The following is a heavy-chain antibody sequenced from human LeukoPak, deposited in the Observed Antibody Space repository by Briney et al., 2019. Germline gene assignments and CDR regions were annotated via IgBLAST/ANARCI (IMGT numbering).Heavy chain of an antibody. CDR2: ISWNSDDI. Sequence: GGSLRLSCAASGFTFDDYAMHWVRQAPGKGLEWVSGISWNSDDIDYADSVKGRFTISRDNAKSFLYLQMNSLRAEDTALYYCAKDGCAGGSCYWGYDYWGQGTLVTVSS. D-gene: IGHD2-15*01. J-gene: IGHJ4*02. CDR3: AKDGCAGGSCYWGYDY. CDR1: GFTFDDYA. V-gene: IGHV3-9*01.